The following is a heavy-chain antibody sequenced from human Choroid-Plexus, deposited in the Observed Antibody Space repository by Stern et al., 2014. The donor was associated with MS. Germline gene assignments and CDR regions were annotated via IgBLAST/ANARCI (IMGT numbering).Heavy chain of an antibody. CDR3: ARDQRGITIFGVVTDYYYLGMDV. D-gene: IGHD3-3*01. J-gene: IGHJ6*02. CDR1: GYIFTGYY. V-gene: IGHV1-2*02. Sequence: VQLVESGAEVKTPGASVKVSCKTSGYIFTGYYIHWVRQATGQGLEWMAWINPNTGGTTDAQKFQGRVTMSRDTSISTAYVELSSLTSDDTAVYYCARDQRGITIFGVVTDYYYLGMDVWGQGTTVTVSS. CDR2: INPNTGGT.